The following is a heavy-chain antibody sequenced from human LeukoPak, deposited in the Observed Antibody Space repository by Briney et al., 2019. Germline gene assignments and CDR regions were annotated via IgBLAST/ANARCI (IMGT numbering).Heavy chain of an antibody. J-gene: IGHJ4*02. CDR1: GYSITSAYY. Sequence: SETLSLTCTVSGYSITSAYYWGWIRQPPGKGLEWIGIFFLKGSTYYNPSLKSRVTISVDTSKNQFSLTLSSVTAADTAVYYCARVARRTSCFDVDYWGQGTLVTVSS. D-gene: IGHD2-2*01. V-gene: IGHV4-38-2*02. CDR2: FFLKGST. CDR3: ARVARRTSCFDVDY.